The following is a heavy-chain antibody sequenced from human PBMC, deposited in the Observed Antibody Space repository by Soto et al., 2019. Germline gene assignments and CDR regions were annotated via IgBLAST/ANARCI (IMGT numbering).Heavy chain of an antibody. CDR3: ARDSSGYYLYWYFDL. Sequence: GASVKVSCXASGYTFTSYAMHWVRQAPGQRLEWMGWINAGNGNTKYSQKFQGRVTITRDTSASTAYMELSSLRSEDTAVYYCARDSSGYYLYWYFDLWGRGTLVTVSS. J-gene: IGHJ2*01. CDR2: INAGNGNT. CDR1: GYTFTSYA. V-gene: IGHV1-3*01. D-gene: IGHD3-22*01.